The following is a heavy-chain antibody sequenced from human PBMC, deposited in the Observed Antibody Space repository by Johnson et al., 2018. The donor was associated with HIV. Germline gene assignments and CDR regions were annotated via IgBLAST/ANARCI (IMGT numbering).Heavy chain of an antibody. CDR1: GFTLNSYD. J-gene: IGHJ3*02. D-gene: IGHD5-12*01. Sequence: VQLVESGGGLVQPGGSLRLSCAASGFTLNSYDMHWVRQAIGKGLEWVSGIGAGGDTYYAGSVKGRFTISRDNSKNTLYLQMNSLLPEDTAVYYCAKSDSGYDAFDIWGQGTMVTVSS. V-gene: IGHV3-13*01. CDR3: AKSDSGYDAFDI. CDR2: IGAGGDT.